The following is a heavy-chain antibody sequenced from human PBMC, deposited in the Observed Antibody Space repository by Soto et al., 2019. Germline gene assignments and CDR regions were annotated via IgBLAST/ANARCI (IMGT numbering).Heavy chain of an antibody. Sequence: QVQLQESGPRLVRPSGTLSLTCAVSGGSIDSSNWCSWVRQPPGKGLEWIGEIYHTGSTNYKPSLKSRATISVDKSKNQYSLKLNSVTAADTAVYYCARDPSRGLPDSWGQGTLVTVSS. V-gene: IGHV4-4*02. CDR1: GGSIDSSNW. CDR3: ARDPSRGLPDS. D-gene: IGHD3-10*01. J-gene: IGHJ4*02. CDR2: IYHTGST.